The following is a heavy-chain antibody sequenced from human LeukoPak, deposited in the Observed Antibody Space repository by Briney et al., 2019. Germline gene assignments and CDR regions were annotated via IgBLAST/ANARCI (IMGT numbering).Heavy chain of an antibody. D-gene: IGHD6-13*01. CDR3: ARVAIRMPGTPENWFDP. V-gene: IGHV3-30*04. CDR2: ISYDGSDE. CDR1: GFTFSTYA. Sequence: EGSLRLSCAASGFTFSTYAMHWVRQAPGKGLEWVAVISYDGSDEYYADSLKGRFTISRDNYENTVYLQMDTLRVEDTAVYYCARVAIRMPGTPENWFDPWGQGTLVTVSS. J-gene: IGHJ5*02.